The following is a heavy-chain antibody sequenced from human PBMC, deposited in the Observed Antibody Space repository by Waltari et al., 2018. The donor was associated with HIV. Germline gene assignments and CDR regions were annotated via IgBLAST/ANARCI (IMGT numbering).Heavy chain of an antibody. D-gene: IGHD1-26*01. V-gene: IGHV4-61*02. J-gene: IGHJ6*02. CDR3: ARGRYSGSYRGHYYYYGMDV. CDR1: GGSISSGGYY. CDR2: IYTSGST. Sequence: QVQLQESDPGLVKPSQTLSRPCTAPGGSISSGGYYWSWSRQPAGRGLEWIGRIYTSGSTNYNPSLKSRVTISVDTSKNQFSLKLSSVTAADTAVYYCARGRYSGSYRGHYYYYGMDVWGQGTTVTVSS.